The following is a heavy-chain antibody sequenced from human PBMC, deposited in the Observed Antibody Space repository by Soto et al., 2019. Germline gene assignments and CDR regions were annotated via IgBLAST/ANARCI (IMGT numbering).Heavy chain of an antibody. CDR3: ASRIAARDYYYYGMDV. V-gene: IGHV3-11*04. Sequence: PGESLKISCAASGFTFSDYYMSWIRQTPGKGLEWISYISDSGSTIYYADSAKGRFTISRDNAKNSLYLQMNSLRAEDTAVYYCASRIAARDYYYYGMDVWGQGTTVTVSS. J-gene: IGHJ6*02. CDR2: ISDSGSTI. CDR1: GFTFSDYY. D-gene: IGHD6-6*01.